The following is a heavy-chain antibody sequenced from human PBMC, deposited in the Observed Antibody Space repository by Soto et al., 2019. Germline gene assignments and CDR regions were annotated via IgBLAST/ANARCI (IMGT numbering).Heavy chain of an antibody. D-gene: IGHD1-20*01. CDR1: GDTFNSHT. Sequence: VQLVQSGAEVRKPGSSVRVSCETSGDTFNSHTINWLRQAPGQGLEWMGGIIPVFGSPTYAQKFQARITITADTSTQTAYMELSSLTAYDTAFYFCARDITGTNDWVDAWGQGTLVTVSS. J-gene: IGHJ5*02. CDR2: IIPVFGSP. CDR3: ARDITGTNDWVDA. V-gene: IGHV1-69*06.